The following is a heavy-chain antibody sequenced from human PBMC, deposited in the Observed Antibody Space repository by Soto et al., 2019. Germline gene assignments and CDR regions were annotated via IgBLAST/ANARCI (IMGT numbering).Heavy chain of an antibody. CDR2: IYHSGST. Sequence: QVQLQESGPGLVKPSETLSLTCTVSGDSISDYYWSWIRQPPGKGLEWIGYIYHSGSTYYNPSLKSRVTISLDASKTQFSLKLNSVTAADTAVYYCARASRNYFAYWGQGTLVTVSS. CDR3: ARASRNYFAY. V-gene: IGHV4-59*01. CDR1: GDSISDYY. J-gene: IGHJ4*02.